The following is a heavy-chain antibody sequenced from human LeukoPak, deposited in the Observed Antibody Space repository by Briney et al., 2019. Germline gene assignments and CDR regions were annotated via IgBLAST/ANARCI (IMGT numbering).Heavy chain of an antibody. Sequence: GGSLRLSCAASGFTFSSYWMSWVRQAPGKGLEWVANIKQDGSEKYYVDSVKGRFTISRDNAKNSLYLQMNSLRAEDTAVYYCARDIHHDYGGNRGDYWGQGTLVTVSS. CDR1: GFTFSSYW. V-gene: IGHV3-7*01. J-gene: IGHJ4*02. CDR3: ARDIHHDYGGNRGDY. CDR2: IKQDGSEK. D-gene: IGHD4-23*01.